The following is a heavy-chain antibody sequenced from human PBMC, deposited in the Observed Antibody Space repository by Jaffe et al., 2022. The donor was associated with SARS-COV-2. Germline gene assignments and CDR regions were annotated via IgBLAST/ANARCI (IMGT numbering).Heavy chain of an antibody. D-gene: IGHD6-19*01. V-gene: IGHV7-4-1*02. CDR3: ARDGLGNAFDI. Sequence: QVQLVQSGSELKKPGASVKISCMASGYAFTGYGMNWVRQAPGQGLEWMGWINPKTGSPTYAQGFTGRFVFSLDTSVSTAYLQISSLKAEDTAMYYCARDGLGNAFDIWGQGTMVTVSS. CDR1: GYAFTGYG. CDR2: INPKTGSP. J-gene: IGHJ3*02.